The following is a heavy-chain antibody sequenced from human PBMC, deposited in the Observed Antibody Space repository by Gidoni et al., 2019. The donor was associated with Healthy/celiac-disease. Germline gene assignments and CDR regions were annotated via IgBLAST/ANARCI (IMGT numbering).Heavy chain of an antibody. Sequence: QVQLQQWGAGLLKPSETLSLTCAVYGGSFSGYYWSWIRQPPGKGLEWIGEINHSGSTNYNPSLKSRVTISVDTSKNQFSLKLSSVTAADTAVYYCARTPRVPCSSTSCYWEGGAFDIWGQGTMVTVSS. CDR1: GGSFSGYY. J-gene: IGHJ3*02. CDR3: ARTPRVPCSSTSCYWEGGAFDI. CDR2: INHSGST. V-gene: IGHV4-34*01. D-gene: IGHD2-2*01.